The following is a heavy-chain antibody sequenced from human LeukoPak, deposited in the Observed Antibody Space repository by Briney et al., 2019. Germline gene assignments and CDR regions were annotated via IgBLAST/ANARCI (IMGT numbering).Heavy chain of an antibody. CDR3: ARSIRNWGGYYFDY. D-gene: IGHD7-27*01. CDR1: GFTFSSYS. V-gene: IGHV3-48*01. CDR2: ISSSSSTI. J-gene: IGHJ4*02. Sequence: GGSLRLSCATSGFTFSSYSMNWVRQDPGKGLEWVSYISSSSSTIYYADSVKGRFTISRDNAKNSLYLQMNSLRAEDTAVYYCARSIRNWGGYYFDYWGQGTLVTVSS.